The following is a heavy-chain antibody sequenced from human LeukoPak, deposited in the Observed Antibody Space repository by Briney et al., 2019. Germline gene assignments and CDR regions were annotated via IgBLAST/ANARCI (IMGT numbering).Heavy chain of an antibody. D-gene: IGHD3-10*01. CDR2: IVYDGSNT. V-gene: IGHV3-33*05. Sequence: GGSLRLSCAASGFTFSSYGMHRVRQAPGKGLEWVAVIVYDGSNTYYADSVKGRFTISRDISKNTLYLQMNSLRVEDTAVYYCAADGGGLTGHYWGQGTLVTVSS. J-gene: IGHJ4*02. CDR1: GFTFSSYG. CDR3: AADGGGLTGHY.